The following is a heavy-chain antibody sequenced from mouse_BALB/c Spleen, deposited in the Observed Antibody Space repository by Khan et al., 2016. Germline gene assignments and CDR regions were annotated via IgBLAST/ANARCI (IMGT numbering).Heavy chain of an antibody. CDR3: ARGGLRCFDY. Sequence: EVELVESGGGLVQPGGSLKLSCAASGFTFSSYGMSWVRQTPDMRLELVATINSNGGSTYYPDCIHARFKLTRDNAKNTPYLEMGSLKSDDTTMYYCARGGLRCFDYWGKGTTLTVSS. J-gene: IGHJ2*01. D-gene: IGHD1-1*01. CDR2: INSNGGST. CDR1: GFTFSSYG. V-gene: IGHV5-6-3*01.